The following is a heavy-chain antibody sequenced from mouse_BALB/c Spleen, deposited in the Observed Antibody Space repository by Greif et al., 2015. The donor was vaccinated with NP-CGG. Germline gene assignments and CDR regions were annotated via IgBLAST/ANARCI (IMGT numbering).Heavy chain of an antibody. Sequence: EVKLVESGGGLVKPGGSLKLSCAASGFTFSSYAMSWVRQTPEKRLEWVATISSGGSYTYYPDSVKGRFTISRDNAKNTLYLQMSSLRSEDTAMYYCATYDGYYYAMDYWGQGTSVTVSS. CDR3: ATYDGYYYAMDY. CDR2: ISSGGSYT. V-gene: IGHV5-9-1*01. D-gene: IGHD2-3*01. J-gene: IGHJ4*01. CDR1: GFTFSSYA.